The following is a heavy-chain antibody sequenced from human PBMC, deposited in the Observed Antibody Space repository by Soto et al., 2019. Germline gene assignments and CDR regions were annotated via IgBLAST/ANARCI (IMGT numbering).Heavy chain of an antibody. V-gene: IGHV3-48*03. D-gene: IGHD3-22*01. Sequence: PRWSLRLSCSASVFTFSSYEMNWFRQAPGKGLEWVSYISSSGSTIYYADSVKGRFTISRDNAKNSLYLQMNSLRAEDTAVYYCASPTRDSSGYYLRPGYYYYGMDVWGQGTTVTVSS. CDR3: ASPTRDSSGYYLRPGYYYYGMDV. CDR1: VFTFSSYE. CDR2: ISSSGSTI. J-gene: IGHJ6*02.